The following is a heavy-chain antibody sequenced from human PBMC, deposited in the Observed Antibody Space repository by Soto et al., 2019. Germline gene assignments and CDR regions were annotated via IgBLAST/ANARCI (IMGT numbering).Heavy chain of an antibody. Sequence: EVQLVESGGGLVKPGGSLRLSCAASGFTFSSYSMNWVRQAPGEGLEWVSSITTYSTSIYYADSVMGRFTISRDNAKNSLFLQMNSLRAEDTAVYYCARGYGDYIPDAFNIWGQGTMVTVSS. CDR2: ITTYSTSI. D-gene: IGHD4-17*01. CDR3: ARGYGDYIPDAFNI. V-gene: IGHV3-21*01. CDR1: GFTFSSYS. J-gene: IGHJ3*02.